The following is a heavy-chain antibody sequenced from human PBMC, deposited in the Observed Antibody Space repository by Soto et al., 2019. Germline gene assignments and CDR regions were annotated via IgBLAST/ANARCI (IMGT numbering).Heavy chain of an antibody. Sequence: QVQLVESGGGVVQPGRSLRLSCAASGFTFSSYAMHWVRQVPGKVLEWVAVISYDGSNKYYADSVKGRFTISRDNSKNTLYLQMSSLRAEDTAVYYCARPLWRDDYNWGYFDLWGRGTLVTVSS. CDR1: GFTFSSYA. CDR3: ARPLWRDDYNWGYFDL. D-gene: IGHD4-4*01. V-gene: IGHV3-30-3*01. CDR2: ISYDGSNK. J-gene: IGHJ2*01.